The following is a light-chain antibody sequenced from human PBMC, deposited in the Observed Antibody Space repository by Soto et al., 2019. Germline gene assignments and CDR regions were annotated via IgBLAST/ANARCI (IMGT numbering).Light chain of an antibody. CDR1: SSDVGGYNY. CDR2: DVS. J-gene: IGLJ1*01. Sequence: ALTQPASVSGSPGQSITISCTGTSSDVGGYNYVSWYQQHPGKAPKLMIYDVSNRPSGVSNRFSGSKSGNTASLTISGLQAEDEADYYCSSYASSGTRVFGTGTKVTV. V-gene: IGLV2-14*01. CDR3: SSYASSGTRV.